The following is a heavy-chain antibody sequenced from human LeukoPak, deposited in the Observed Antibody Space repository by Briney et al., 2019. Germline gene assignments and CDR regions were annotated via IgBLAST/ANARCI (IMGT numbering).Heavy chain of an antibody. CDR1: GGSISSGGHY. CDR2: IYYSGST. Sequence: PSETLSLTCTVSGGSISSGGHYWSWLRQLPRKGLEWIGYIYYSGSTYYNPSLKSRVTISVDTSKNQISLNLNSVTAADTAVYYCAREGTGRGSGYYYGLFDYWGQGTLVTVSS. V-gene: IGHV4-31*03. CDR3: AREGTGRGSGYYYGLFDY. D-gene: IGHD3-22*01. J-gene: IGHJ4*02.